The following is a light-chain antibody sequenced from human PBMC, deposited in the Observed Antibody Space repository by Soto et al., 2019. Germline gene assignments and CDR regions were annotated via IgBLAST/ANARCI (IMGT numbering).Light chain of an antibody. V-gene: IGLV1-44*01. Sequence: QSVLTQPPSASGTPGQRVTISCSGSSSNIGSKTVNWYQQLPGTVPKLLIYNSYQRPSGVPDRFSGSKSGTSASLAISGLQSEDEADYYCAAWDASLIGYVFGAGTKVTVL. CDR2: NSY. CDR3: AAWDASLIGYV. CDR1: SSNIGSKT. J-gene: IGLJ1*01.